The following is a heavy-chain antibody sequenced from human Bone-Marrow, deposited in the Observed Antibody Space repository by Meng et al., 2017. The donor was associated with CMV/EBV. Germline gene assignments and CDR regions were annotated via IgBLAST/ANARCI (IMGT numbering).Heavy chain of an antibody. CDR1: GFTFSSYA. Sequence: GESLKISCAASGFTFSSYAMHWVRQAPGKGLEWVAVISYDGSNKYYADSVKGRFTISRDNSKNTLYLQMNSLRAEDTAVYYCAREDYDLWSGYYYYYYYGMDVWGQGTTVTVSS. D-gene: IGHD3-3*01. CDR2: ISYDGSNK. J-gene: IGHJ6*02. CDR3: AREDYDLWSGYYYYYYYGMDV. V-gene: IGHV3-30*04.